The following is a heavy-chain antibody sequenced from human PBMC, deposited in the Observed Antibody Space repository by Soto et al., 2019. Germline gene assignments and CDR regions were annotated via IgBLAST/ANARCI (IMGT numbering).Heavy chain of an antibody. V-gene: IGHV3-23*01. CDR3: ARRSSGWYIDY. CDR1: GFTFSSYA. D-gene: IGHD6-19*01. J-gene: IGHJ4*02. Sequence: EVQLLEFWGGLVQPGVSLRLSCAGSGFTFSSYAMNWARQAPGKGLEWVSVISGSGGSTYYADSVKGRFTISRDNSKNTLYLQMNSLRAEDTAVYYCARRSSGWYIDYWGQGTLVTVSS. CDR2: ISGSGGST.